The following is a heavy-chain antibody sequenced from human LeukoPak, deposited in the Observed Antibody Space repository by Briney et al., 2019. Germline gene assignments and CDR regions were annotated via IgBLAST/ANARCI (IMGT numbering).Heavy chain of an antibody. CDR2: ISGSGGST. CDR1: GFTFSSYG. V-gene: IGHV3-23*01. D-gene: IGHD3-22*01. J-gene: IGHJ4*02. Sequence: GGTLRLSCAASGFTFSSYGMSWVRQAPGKGLEWVSAISGSGGSTYYADSVKGRFTISRDNSKNTLYLHVNSLKTEDTAVYYCTTVDYYDSSGYYYVFDYWGQGTLVTVSS. CDR3: TTVDYYDSSGYYYVFDY.